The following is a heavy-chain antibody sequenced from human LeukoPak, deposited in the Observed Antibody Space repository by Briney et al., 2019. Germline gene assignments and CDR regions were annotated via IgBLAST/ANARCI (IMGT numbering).Heavy chain of an antibody. Sequence: SVRVSCKASGGTFSSYGISWVRQAPGQGLEWMGGIIPRCGTVNYAQRFQGRVTVTAEESTSTAYMELSSLRSEDTAFYYCARDEYDSSGYFAFDIWGQGTMVTVS. CDR3: ARDEYDSSGYFAFDI. V-gene: IGHV1-69*13. D-gene: IGHD3-22*01. CDR2: IIPRCGTV. J-gene: IGHJ3*02. CDR1: GGTFSSYG.